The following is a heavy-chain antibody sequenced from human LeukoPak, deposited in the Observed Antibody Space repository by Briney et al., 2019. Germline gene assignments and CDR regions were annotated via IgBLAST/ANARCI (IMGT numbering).Heavy chain of an antibody. V-gene: IGHV3-23*01. CDR2: INGSGGTT. CDR1: GFTFSSYA. CDR3: AKGGTYYYASGTLY. J-gene: IGHJ4*02. Sequence: GGSLRLSCAASGFTFSSYAMSWVRQAPGKGLEWVSGINGSGGTTYYADSVRGRFTISRDNSKNTLYLQMSSLTAEDTAVYYCAKGGTYYYASGTLYWGQGTLVTVSS. D-gene: IGHD3-10*01.